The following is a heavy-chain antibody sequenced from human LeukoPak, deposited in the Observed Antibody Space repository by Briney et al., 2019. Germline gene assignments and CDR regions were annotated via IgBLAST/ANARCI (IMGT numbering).Heavy chain of an antibody. V-gene: IGHV1-69*13. CDR3: ARGLTVVTSTIDYYYYMDV. CDR2: IIPIFGTA. D-gene: IGHD4-23*01. Sequence: SVKVSCKASGYTFTSYDINWVRQAPGQGLEWMGGIIPIFGTANYAQKFQGRVTITADESTSTAYMELSSLRSEDTAVYYCARGLTVVTSTIDYYYYMDVWGKGTTVTVSS. J-gene: IGHJ6*03. CDR1: GYTFTSYD.